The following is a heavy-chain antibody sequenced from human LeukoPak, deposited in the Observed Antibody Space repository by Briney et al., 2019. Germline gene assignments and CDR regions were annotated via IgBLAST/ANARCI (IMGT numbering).Heavy chain of an antibody. CDR1: GYTFTSYA. D-gene: IGHD2-15*01. CDR2: INAGNDNT. CDR3: ARDLGYCTGGTCYPNWFDP. Sequence: ASVKVSCKASGYTFTSYAMHWVRQAPGQRLEWMGWINAGNDNTKYSQKFQGRVTITRDTSASTAYMELNSLRSEDTAVYYCARDLGYCTGGTCYPNWFDPWGQEPWSPSPQ. V-gene: IGHV1-3*01. J-gene: IGHJ5*02.